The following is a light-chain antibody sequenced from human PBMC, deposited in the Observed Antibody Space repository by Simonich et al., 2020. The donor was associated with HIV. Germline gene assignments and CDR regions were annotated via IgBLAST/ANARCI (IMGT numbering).Light chain of an antibody. J-gene: IGKJ1*01. CDR2: WAS. V-gene: IGKV4-1*01. CDR1: QSVLYSSNKQNY. CDR3: QQYYRTPPT. Sequence: DIVMTQSPDSLAVSLGERATINCKSSQSVLYSSNKQNYLAGYQQKPGQPPKLLIYWASTRESGVPDRFSGSGSGTHFTLTISSLQAEDVAVYYCQQYYRTPPTFGQGTKVEIK.